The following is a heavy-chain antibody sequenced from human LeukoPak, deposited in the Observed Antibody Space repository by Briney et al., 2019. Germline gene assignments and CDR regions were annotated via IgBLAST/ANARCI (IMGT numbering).Heavy chain of an antibody. D-gene: IGHD6-25*01. CDR2: IYSGGST. V-gene: IGHV3-66*02. J-gene: IGHJ6*03. Sequence: PGGSLRLSCAASGFTVSSNYMSWVRQAPGKGLEWVSVIYSGGSTYYADSVKGRFTISRDNSKNTPYLQMNSLRAEDTAVYYCATAATPSSRSYYYYYYMDVWGKGTTVTVSS. CDR3: ATAATPSSRSYYYYYYMDV. CDR1: GFTVSSNY.